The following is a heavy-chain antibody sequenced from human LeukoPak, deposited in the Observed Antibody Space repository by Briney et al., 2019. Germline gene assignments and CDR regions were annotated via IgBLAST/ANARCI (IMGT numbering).Heavy chain of an antibody. V-gene: IGHV4-4*02. J-gene: IGHJ3*02. D-gene: IGHD3-16*01. Sequence: PSETLSLTCAVSGGSISSSNWWSWVRQPPGKGLEWIGEIYHSGSTNYNPSLKSRVTISVDKSKNQFSLKLTSVTAADTAMYYCASVLGGHAFDIWGQGTMVTVSS. CDR3: ASVLGGHAFDI. CDR2: IYHSGST. CDR1: GGSISSSNW.